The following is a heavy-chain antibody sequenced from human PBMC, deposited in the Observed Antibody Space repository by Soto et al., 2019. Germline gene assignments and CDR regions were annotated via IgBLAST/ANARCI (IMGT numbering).Heavy chain of an antibody. CDR3: ARLEYYDIICGMDG. CDR2: ISAYNGNT. J-gene: IGHJ6*01. D-gene: IGHD3-9*01. V-gene: IGHV1-18*01. CDR1: GYTFTSYG. Sequence: ASVKVSCKASGYTFTSYGISWVRQAPGQGLEWMGWISAYNGNTNYAQKLQGRVTMTTDTSTSTAYMELRSLRSDDTAVYYCARLEYYDIICGMDGWGQGTTVTVAS.